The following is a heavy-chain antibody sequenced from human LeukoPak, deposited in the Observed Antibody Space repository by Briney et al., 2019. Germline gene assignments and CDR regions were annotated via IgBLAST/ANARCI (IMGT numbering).Heavy chain of an antibody. D-gene: IGHD2-15*01. CDR1: GYTFTSYG. CDR2: ISAYNSNT. Sequence: ASVKVSCKASGYTFTSYGITWVRQAPGQGPEWMGWISAYNSNTNYEQKLQGRVTMTTDTSTSTAHMELRSLRSDDTAVYYCARRGGRGFVDYWGQGTLVTVSS. CDR3: ARRGGRGFVDY. V-gene: IGHV1-18*01. J-gene: IGHJ4*02.